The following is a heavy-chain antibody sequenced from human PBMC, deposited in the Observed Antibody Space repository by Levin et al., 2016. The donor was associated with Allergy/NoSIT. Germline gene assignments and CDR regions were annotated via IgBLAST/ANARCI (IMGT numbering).Heavy chain of an antibody. Sequence: WIRQPPGKGLEWLSYITGDGTTTYYADSLKGRFTISRDNAKNSLYLQMNSLSVDDTAVYYCASWTGDWTGPFDYWGQGILVTVSS. D-gene: IGHD3/OR15-3a*01. V-gene: IGHV3-11*04. J-gene: IGHJ4*02. CDR2: ITGDGTTT. CDR3: ASWTGDWTGPFDY.